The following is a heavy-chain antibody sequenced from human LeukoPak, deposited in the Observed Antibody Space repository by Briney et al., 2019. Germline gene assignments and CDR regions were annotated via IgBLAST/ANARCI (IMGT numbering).Heavy chain of an antibody. CDR3: ARHPEPGYCSSTSCHESYFDY. V-gene: IGHV3-23*01. CDR2: ISGSGGRP. J-gene: IGHJ4*02. CDR1: GFTFSSCA. D-gene: IGHD2-2*01. Sequence: GGSLRLSCAASGFTFSSCAMSWVRQAPGKGLEWVSAISGSGGRPYYADSVKGRLTISRDNSKNTLYLQMNSLRAEDTAVYYCARHPEPGYCSSTSCHESYFDYWGQGTLVTVSS.